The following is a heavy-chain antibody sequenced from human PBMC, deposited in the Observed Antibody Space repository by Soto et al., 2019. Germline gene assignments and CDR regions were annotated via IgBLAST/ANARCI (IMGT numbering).Heavy chain of an antibody. J-gene: IGHJ6*03. CDR2: IIPILGKT. CDR1: VGTLSGYI. V-gene: IGHV1-69*08. CDR3: ARGHGVTTAYYYYYYYLDV. D-gene: IGHD4-4*01. Sequence: SVKVSCKASVGTLSGYISSWVRQAPGQGLEWMGRIIPILGKTSYAQKFQGRVTMTRNNSISTAYMELSSLRSEDTAVYYCARGHGVTTAYYYYYYYLDVWGKGTTVTVSS.